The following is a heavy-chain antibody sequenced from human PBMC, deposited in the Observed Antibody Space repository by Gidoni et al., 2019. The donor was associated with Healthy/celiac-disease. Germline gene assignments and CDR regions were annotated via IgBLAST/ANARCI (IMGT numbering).Heavy chain of an antibody. Sequence: EVQLVDSGRGLVKPGGSLRLSCSASGFTFCNALMSWVRQAPGKGLEWVGRIKSKTDGGTTDYAAPVKGRLTISRDDSKNTLYLQMNSLKTEDTAVYYCTTDHGDFWSGPLVLCGVDYWGQGTLVTVSS. V-gene: IGHV3-15*01. D-gene: IGHD3-3*01. CDR2: IKSKTDGGTT. CDR1: GFTFCNAL. J-gene: IGHJ4*02. CDR3: TTDHGDFWSGPLVLCGVDY.